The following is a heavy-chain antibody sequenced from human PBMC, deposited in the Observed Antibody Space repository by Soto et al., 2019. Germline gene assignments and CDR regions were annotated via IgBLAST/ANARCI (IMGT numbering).Heavy chain of an antibody. Sequence: ASVKFSCKSSGYTFTSYGISWVRQAPGQGLEWMGWISAYNGNTNYAQKLQGRVTMTTDTSTSTAYMELRSLRSDDTAVYYCARGSPSSTTLGWFDPWGQGTVVTGSS. CDR2: ISAYNGNT. D-gene: IGHD2-2*01. V-gene: IGHV1-18*01. CDR3: ARGSPSSTTLGWFDP. CDR1: GYTFTSYG. J-gene: IGHJ5*02.